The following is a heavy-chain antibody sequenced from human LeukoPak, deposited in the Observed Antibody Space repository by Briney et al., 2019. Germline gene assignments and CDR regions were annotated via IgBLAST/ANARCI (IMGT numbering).Heavy chain of an antibody. D-gene: IGHD1-26*01. CDR1: GFTVGSNY. CDR2: ISSGGTT. V-gene: IGHV3-66*01. Sequence: GGSLRLSCAASGFTVGSNYMRWVRQASGKGLEWVSIISSGGTTSYADSVKGRFTISRDNSRNTLYLQMNSLRAEDTAVYYCATRGAPGYYYGMDVWGQGTTVTVSS. J-gene: IGHJ6*02. CDR3: ATRGAPGYYYGMDV.